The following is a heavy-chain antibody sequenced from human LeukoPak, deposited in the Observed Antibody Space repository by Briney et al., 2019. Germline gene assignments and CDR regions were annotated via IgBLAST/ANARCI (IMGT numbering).Heavy chain of an antibody. V-gene: IGHV4-34*01. CDR1: GGSFSGYY. D-gene: IGHD4-17*01. J-gene: IGHJ4*02. CDR3: ARGHDYGDFFDY. Sequence: SETLSLTCAVCGGSFSGYYWSWIRQPPGKGLEWIGEINHSGSTNYNPSLKSRVTISVDTSKNQFSLKLSSVTAADTAVYYCARGHDYGDFFDYWGQGTLVTVSS. CDR2: INHSGST.